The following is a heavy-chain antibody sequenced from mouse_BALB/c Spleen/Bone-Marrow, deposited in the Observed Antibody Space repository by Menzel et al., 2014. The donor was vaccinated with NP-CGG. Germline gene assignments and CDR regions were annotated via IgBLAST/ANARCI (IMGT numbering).Heavy chain of an antibody. CDR2: INPDSSTI. CDR3: ASLDYYGYLNY. V-gene: IGHV4-1*02. D-gene: IGHD1-1*01. CDR1: GVDFSRYW. J-gene: IGHJ2*01. Sequence: EVKLMESGGGLVQPGGSLKLSCAASGVDFSRYWMSWVRQAPGKGLEWIGEINPDSSTINYTPSLKDKFIISRDNAKNTLYLSLNKVRSENTALYYGASLDYYGYLNYWGQGTTLTVSS.